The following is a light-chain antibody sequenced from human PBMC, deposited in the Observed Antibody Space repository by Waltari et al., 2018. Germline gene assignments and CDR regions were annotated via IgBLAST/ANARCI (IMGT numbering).Light chain of an antibody. Sequence: QSALTQPASVSGSPGQSITIPCTGTRSDVGSYNLVSWYQEHPGKAPKLMIYEDSKRPSGVSNRFSGSKSGNTASRTISGLQAEDEADYYCCSYAGSFTLVFGGGTKLTVL. CDR3: CSYAGSFTLV. J-gene: IGLJ2*01. CDR2: EDS. V-gene: IGLV2-23*01. CDR1: RSDVGSYNL.